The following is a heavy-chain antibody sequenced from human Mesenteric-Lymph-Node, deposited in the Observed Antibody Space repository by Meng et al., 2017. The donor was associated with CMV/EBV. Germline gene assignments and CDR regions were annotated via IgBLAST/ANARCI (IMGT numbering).Heavy chain of an antibody. CDR3: ARERGGGLD. CDR2: ISSSGSTI. D-gene: IGHD6-25*01. V-gene: IGHV3-48*03. Sequence: GESLKISCAASGFTFSNYAMNWVRQAPGKGLEWVSYISSSGSTIYYADSVKGRFTISRDNAKNSLYLQMNSLRAEDTAVYYCARERGGGLDWGQGTLVTVSS. J-gene: IGHJ4*02. CDR1: GFTFSNYA.